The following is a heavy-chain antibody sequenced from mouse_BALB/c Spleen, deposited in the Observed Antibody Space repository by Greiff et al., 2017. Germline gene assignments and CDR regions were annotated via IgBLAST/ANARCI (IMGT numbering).Heavy chain of an antibody. D-gene: IGHD2-4*01. V-gene: IGHV1-31*01. J-gene: IGHJ3*01. CDR2: INPYNGAT. Sequence: EVKLQQSGPELVKPGASVKISCKASGYSFTGYYMHWVKQSHVKSLEWIGRINPYNGATSYNQNFKDKASLTVDKSSSTAYMELHSLTSEDSAVYYCAREDYAWFAYWGQGTLVTVSA. CDR1: GYSFTGYY. CDR3: AREDYAWFAY.